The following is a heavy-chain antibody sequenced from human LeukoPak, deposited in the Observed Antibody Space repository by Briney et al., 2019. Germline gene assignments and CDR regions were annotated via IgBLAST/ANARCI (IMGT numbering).Heavy chain of an antibody. CDR1: GYTFTAFF. Sequence: ASVKVSCKTSGYTFTAFFIHWVRQAPGQGLEWMGRLNPNSGGTNYAQKFQGRVTRTRDTSISTAYMSRLRSDDTAVYFCARVGAAYQDSNYWGQGTLVTVSS. CDR3: ARVGAAYQDSNY. J-gene: IGHJ4*02. V-gene: IGHV1-2*06. D-gene: IGHD1-26*01. CDR2: LNPNSGGT.